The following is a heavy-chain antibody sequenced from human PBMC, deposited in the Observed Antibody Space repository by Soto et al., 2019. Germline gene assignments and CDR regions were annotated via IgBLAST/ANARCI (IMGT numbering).Heavy chain of an antibody. CDR2: IIPIFGTA. V-gene: IGHV1-69*13. Sequence: SVKVSCKASGGTFSSYAISWVRQAPGQGLEWMGGIIPIFGTANYAQKFQGRVTITADESTSTAYMELSSLRSEDTAVYYCAAAGKDCSSTSCYVAEYYSYYYGMDVWRQATTVTVSS. J-gene: IGHJ6*02. CDR1: GGTFSSYA. CDR3: AAAGKDCSSTSCYVAEYYSYYYGMDV. D-gene: IGHD2-2*01.